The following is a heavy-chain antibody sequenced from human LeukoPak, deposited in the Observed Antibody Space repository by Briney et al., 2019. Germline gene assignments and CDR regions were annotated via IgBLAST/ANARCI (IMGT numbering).Heavy chain of an antibody. CDR3: AKDRRWAQYYFDY. Sequence: GRSLRLSCAASGFTFSSYGMHWVRQAPGEGLEWVAVISYDGSNKYYADSVKGRFTISRDNSKNTLYLQMNSLRAEDTAVYYCAKDRRWAQYYFDYWGQGTLVTVSS. CDR1: GFTFSSYG. V-gene: IGHV3-30*18. J-gene: IGHJ4*02. D-gene: IGHD1-26*01. CDR2: ISYDGSNK.